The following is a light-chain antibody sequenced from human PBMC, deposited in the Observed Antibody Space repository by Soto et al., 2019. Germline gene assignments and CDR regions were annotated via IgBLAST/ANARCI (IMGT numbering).Light chain of an antibody. J-gene: IGKJ1*01. CDR2: KAS. V-gene: IGKV1-5*03. CDR3: QHYNSYSEA. CDR1: QTISSW. Sequence: DIQMSQSPSSLSATEGDRVTITCRASQTISSWLAWYQQKPGKAPKLLIYKASTLKSGVPSRFSGSGSGTEFTLTISSLQPDDFATYYCQHYNSYSEAFGQGTNV.